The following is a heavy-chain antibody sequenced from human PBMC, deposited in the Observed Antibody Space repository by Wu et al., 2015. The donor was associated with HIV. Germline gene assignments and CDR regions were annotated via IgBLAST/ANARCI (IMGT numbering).Heavy chain of an antibody. V-gene: IGHV1-2*02. D-gene: IGHD3-10*01. CDR3: TRDELFRVDDAFDM. CDR1: GYTFTDYY. Sequence: QVQLLQSGAEVKKPGASVMVSCKASGYTFTDYYIYWVRQAPGQGLEWMGWINPNRGGTKYAQKFQGRVTMTRDTAVSTAYLDLNSLTSDDTAVYYCTRDELFRVDDAFDMWGQGTLVTVSS. J-gene: IGHJ3*02. CDR2: INPNRGGT.